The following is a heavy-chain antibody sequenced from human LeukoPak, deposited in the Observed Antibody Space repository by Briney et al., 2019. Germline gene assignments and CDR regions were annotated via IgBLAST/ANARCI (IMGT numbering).Heavy chain of an antibody. CDR2: MNPNSGNT. CDR3: ARVRRVDYYGSGSYSNDAFDI. V-gene: IGHV1-8*03. Sequence: ASVTVSCKASGYTFTSCDINWVRQATGQGLEWMGWMNPNSGNTGYAQKFQGRVTITRNTSISTAYMELSSLRSEDTAVYYCARVRRVDYYGSGSYSNDAFDIWGQGTMVTVSS. D-gene: IGHD3-10*01. J-gene: IGHJ3*02. CDR1: GYTFTSCD.